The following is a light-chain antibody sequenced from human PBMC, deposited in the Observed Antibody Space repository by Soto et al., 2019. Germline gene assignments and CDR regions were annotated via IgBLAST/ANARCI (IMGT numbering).Light chain of an antibody. CDR3: TSYTTTSTDV. Sequence: QSALTQPVSVSGSPGQSITISCIGSSSDVFAYNYVSWYQQHPGQAPKLMIYEVSNRPAGVSNRFFGCKSANTPSLTIFGLQAEDEADYYSTSYTTTSTDVFGSGTKVTVL. J-gene: IGLJ1*01. V-gene: IGLV2-14*01. CDR2: EVS. CDR1: SSDVFAYNY.